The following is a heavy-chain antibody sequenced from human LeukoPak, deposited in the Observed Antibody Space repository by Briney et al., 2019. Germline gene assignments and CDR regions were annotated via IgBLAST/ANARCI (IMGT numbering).Heavy chain of an antibody. CDR2: IWYDGSNK. J-gene: IGHJ4*02. Sequence: PGRSLRLSCAASGFTFSSYGIHWVRQAPGKGLEWVAVIWYDGSNKYYADSVKGRFTISRDNSKNTLYLQMNGLRAEDTALYYCARELSPVVKYYFEYWGQGTLVTVSP. D-gene: IGHD3-22*01. CDR3: ARELSPVVKYYFEY. V-gene: IGHV3-33*01. CDR1: GFTFSSYG.